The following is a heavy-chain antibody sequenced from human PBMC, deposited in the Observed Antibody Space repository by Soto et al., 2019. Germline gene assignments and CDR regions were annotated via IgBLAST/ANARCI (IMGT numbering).Heavy chain of an antibody. D-gene: IGHD3-22*01. CDR2: ISGSGGST. CDR3: AKDLRITMIPSLNYFDY. Sequence: PGGSLRLSCAASGFTFSSYAMSWVRQAPGKGLEWVSAISGSGGSTYYADSVKGRFTISRDNSKNTLYLQMNSLRAEDTAVYYFAKDLRITMIPSLNYFDYWGKGTLVTVSS. V-gene: IGHV3-23*01. J-gene: IGHJ4*02. CDR1: GFTFSSYA.